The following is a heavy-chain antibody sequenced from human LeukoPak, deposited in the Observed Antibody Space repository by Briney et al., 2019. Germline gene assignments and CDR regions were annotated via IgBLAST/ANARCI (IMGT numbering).Heavy chain of an antibody. CDR3: ATMIVVVIFSRGAFDI. V-gene: IGHV3-23*01. J-gene: IGHJ3*02. CDR2: ISGSGGST. Sequence: PGGSLRLSCAASGFTFNSYAMNWVRQAPGKGLEWVSAISGSGGSTYYADSVKGRFTISRDNSKNTLYLQMNSLRAEDTAVYYCATMIVVVIFSRGAFDIWGQGTMVTVSS. D-gene: IGHD3-22*01. CDR1: GFTFNSYA.